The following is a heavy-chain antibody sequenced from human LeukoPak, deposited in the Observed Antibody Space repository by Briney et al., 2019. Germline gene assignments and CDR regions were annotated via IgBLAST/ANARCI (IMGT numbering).Heavy chain of an antibody. V-gene: IGHV3-23*01. CDR1: GFTFSSYA. D-gene: IGHD3-22*01. CDR3: AKDLNYYDSSGEEY. CDR2: ISGRGGST. Sequence: GGSLRLSCAASGFTFSSYARNWVRQAPGKGLEGVSAISGRGGSTYYADSVKGRFTISRDNSKNTLYLQMNSLRAEDTAVYYCAKDLNYYDSSGEEYWGQGTLVTVSS. J-gene: IGHJ4*02.